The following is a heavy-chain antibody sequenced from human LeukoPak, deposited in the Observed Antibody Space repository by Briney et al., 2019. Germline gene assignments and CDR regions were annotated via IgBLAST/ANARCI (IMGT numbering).Heavy chain of an antibody. CDR2: INHSGST. CDR1: GGSFSGYY. CDR3: ARSRYSGYGFFDY. V-gene: IGHV4-34*01. Sequence: SETLSLTCAVYGGSFSGYYWSWIRQPPGKGLEWIGEINHSGSTSYNPSLKSRVTISVDTSKNQFSLKLSSVTAADTAVYYCARSRYSGYGFFDYWGQGTLVTVSS. J-gene: IGHJ4*02. D-gene: IGHD5-12*01.